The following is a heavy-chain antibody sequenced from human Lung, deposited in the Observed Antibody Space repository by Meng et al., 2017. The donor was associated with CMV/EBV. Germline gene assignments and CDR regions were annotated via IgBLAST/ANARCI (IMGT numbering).Heavy chain of an antibody. CDR3: TTEEYFSYYYGMDV. Sequence: GGSLRLXCAASGFTFSNAWMSWVRQAPGKGLEWVGRIKSKTDGGTTDYAAPVKGRFTISRDDSKNTLYLQMNSLKTEDTAVYYCTTEEYFSYYYGMDVWGQGTRVTVSS. CDR1: GFTFSNAW. V-gene: IGHV3-15*01. D-gene: IGHD2/OR15-2a*01. J-gene: IGHJ6*01. CDR2: IKSKTDGGTT.